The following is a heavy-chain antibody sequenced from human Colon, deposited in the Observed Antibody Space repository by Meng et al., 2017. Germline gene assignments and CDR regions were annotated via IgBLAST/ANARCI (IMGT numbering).Heavy chain of an antibody. CDR1: GVSSGNSKG. Sequence: PPVPLSRALACSGVSSGNSKGCSWRRQSPGKGLEWIGEISNSGKTVYSPSLKSRVTISLDKSSNHFSLTLSPVTAADTAIYFCARERMRELGLFDYWGQGALVTVSS. CDR2: ISNSGKT. CDR3: ARERMRELGLFDY. V-gene: IGHV4-4*01. D-gene: IGHD7-27*01. J-gene: IGHJ4*02.